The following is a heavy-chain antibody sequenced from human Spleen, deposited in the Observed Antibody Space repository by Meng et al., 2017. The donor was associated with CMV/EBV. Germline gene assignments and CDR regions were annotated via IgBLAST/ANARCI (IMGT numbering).Heavy chain of an antibody. V-gene: IGHV1-2*02. CDR1: GYIFTGYN. CDR3: ARDHNWGPDH. J-gene: IGHJ4*02. Sequence: ASVKVSCKASGYIFTGYNMNWVRQAPGQGLEWMGWINGNSGGTKYAQKFQGRVTLTRDRSISTAYMELIRLTSDDTAVYYCARDHNWGPDHWGQGTLVTVSS. D-gene: IGHD1-1*01. CDR2: INGNSGGT.